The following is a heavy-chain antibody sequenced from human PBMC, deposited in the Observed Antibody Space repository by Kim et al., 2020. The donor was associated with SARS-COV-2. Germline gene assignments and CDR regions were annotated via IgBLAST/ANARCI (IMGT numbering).Heavy chain of an antibody. J-gene: IGHJ4*02. CDR2: IYYSGST. Sequence: SETLSLTCTVSGGSISSSSYYWGWIRQPPGKGLEWIGSIYYSGSTYYNPSLKSRVTISVDTSKNQFSLKLSSVTAADTAVYYCARQRYSSSWYVFGYWGQGTLVTVSS. D-gene: IGHD6-13*01. CDR3: ARQRYSSSWYVFGY. V-gene: IGHV4-39*01. CDR1: GGSISSSSYY.